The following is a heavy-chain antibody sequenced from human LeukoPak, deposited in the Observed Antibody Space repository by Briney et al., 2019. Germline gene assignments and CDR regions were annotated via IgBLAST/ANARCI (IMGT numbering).Heavy chain of an antibody. Sequence: GGSLRLSCAASGFTFSSYSMNWVRQAPGKGLEWVSYISSSSSTIYYADSVKGRFTISRDNSKNTLYLQMNSLRAEDTVVYYCASWVQLRYFDYWGQGTLVTVSS. D-gene: IGHD5-18*01. CDR3: ASWVQLRYFDY. CDR1: GFTFSSYS. CDR2: ISSSSSTI. J-gene: IGHJ4*02. V-gene: IGHV3-48*01.